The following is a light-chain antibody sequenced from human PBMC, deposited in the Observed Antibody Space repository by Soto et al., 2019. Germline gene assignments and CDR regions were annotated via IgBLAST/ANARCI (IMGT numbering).Light chain of an antibody. CDR2: KAS. CDR1: QSISGW. J-gene: IGKJ1*01. V-gene: IGKV1-5*03. CDR3: QQYNPYSPWT. Sequence: DIQMTQSPSTLSASVGDRVTITCRASQSISGWLAWFQQKPGKAPKLLISKASSLEIEVPSWLSGSGSGTEFTLTISSLQPDDFAAYYCQQYNPYSPWTFGQGTKVEIK.